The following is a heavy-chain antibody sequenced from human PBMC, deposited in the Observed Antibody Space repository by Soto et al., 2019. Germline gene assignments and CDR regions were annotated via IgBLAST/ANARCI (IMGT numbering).Heavy chain of an antibody. CDR3: ARGWRRMENWFDP. V-gene: IGHV4-39*01. Sequence: SETLSLTCSVSGDSISNSRFYWAWIRQPPGEGLEWIGSIYHTGNAYYNPSLKSRVTISVDTSKNQFSLKLTSVTAADTAVYYCARGWRRMENWFDPWGQGTLVTVSS. CDR2: IYHTGNA. CDR1: GDSISNSRFY. D-gene: IGHD6-19*01. J-gene: IGHJ5*02.